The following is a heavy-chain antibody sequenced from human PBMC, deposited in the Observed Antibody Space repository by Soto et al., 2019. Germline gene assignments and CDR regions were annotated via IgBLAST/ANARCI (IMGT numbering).Heavy chain of an antibody. CDR1: GFTFSSYA. V-gene: IGHV3-23*01. CDR3: AKDALVVVAATQNWFDP. D-gene: IGHD2-15*01. Sequence: GGSLRLSCAASGFTFSSYAMSWVRQAPGKGLEWVSAISGSGGSTYYADSVKGRFTISRDNSKNTLYLQMNSLRAEDTAVYYCAKDALVVVAATQNWFDPWGQGTLVTVSS. CDR2: ISGSGGST. J-gene: IGHJ5*02.